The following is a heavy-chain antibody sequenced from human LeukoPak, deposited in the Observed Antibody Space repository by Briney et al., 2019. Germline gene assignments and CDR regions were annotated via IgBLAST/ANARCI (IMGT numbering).Heavy chain of an antibody. V-gene: IGHV1-18*01. J-gene: IGHJ4*02. Sequence: ASVKVSCKASGYTFTSYGISWVRQAPGQGLEWMGWISVYNGNTNYAQKLQGRVTMTTDTSTGTAYMELRSLRCDDTAVYYGARDKGIAVAAVDYWGQGTLVTVSS. CDR3: ARDKGIAVAAVDY. D-gene: IGHD6-19*01. CDR1: GYTFTSYG. CDR2: ISVYNGNT.